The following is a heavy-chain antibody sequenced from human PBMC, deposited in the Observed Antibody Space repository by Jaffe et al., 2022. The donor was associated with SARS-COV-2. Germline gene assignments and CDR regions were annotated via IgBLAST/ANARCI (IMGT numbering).Heavy chain of an antibody. D-gene: IGHD2-2*01. CDR1: GGSISSYY. J-gene: IGHJ3*02. Sequence: QVQLQESGPGLVKPSETLSLTCTVSGGSISSYYWSWIRQPPGKGLEWIGYIYYSGSTNYNPSLKSRVTISVDTSKNQFSLKLSSVTAADTAVYYCAREYCSSTSCYGGGAFDIWGQGTMVTVSS. CDR3: AREYCSSTSCYGGGAFDI. V-gene: IGHV4-59*01. CDR2: IYYSGST.